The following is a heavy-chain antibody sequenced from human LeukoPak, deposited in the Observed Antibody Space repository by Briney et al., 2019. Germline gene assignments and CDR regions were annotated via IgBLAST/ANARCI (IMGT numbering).Heavy chain of an antibody. CDR2: IRSKGYGGTT. V-gene: IGHV3-49*03. CDR1: GFIFSNYW. CDR3: TRDLKAGNRGY. J-gene: IGHJ1*01. Sequence: GGSLRLSCAASGFIFSNYWMHWLRQAPGKGLVWVGIIRSKGYGGTTEYAASVKGRFTISRDDSKGIAYLQMNSLKTEDTAVYYCTRDLKAGNRGYWGQGTLVTVSS. D-gene: IGHD6-19*01.